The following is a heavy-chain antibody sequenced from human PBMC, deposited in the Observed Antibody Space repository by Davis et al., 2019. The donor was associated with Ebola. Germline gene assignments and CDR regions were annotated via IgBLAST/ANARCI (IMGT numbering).Heavy chain of an antibody. CDR3: ARAGVCGGGSCYPGPLEY. Sequence: PGGSLRLSCAASGFTFSSYAMSWVRQAPGKGLEWVSGISGSGGSTYYADSVKGRFTISRDNSKNSLYLQMNSLRDEDTAVYYCARAGVCGGGSCYPGPLEYWGQGTLVTVSS. V-gene: IGHV3-23*01. CDR2: ISGSGGST. J-gene: IGHJ4*02. D-gene: IGHD2-15*01. CDR1: GFTFSSYA.